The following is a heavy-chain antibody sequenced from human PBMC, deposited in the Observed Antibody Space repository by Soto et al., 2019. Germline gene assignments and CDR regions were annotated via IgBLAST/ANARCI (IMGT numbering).Heavy chain of an antibody. Sequence: PSETLSLTCAVSGGSISSGGYSWSWIRQPPGKGLEWIGYISHSGSTYYNPALKSRVTISVDRSKNQFSLKLSYVTAADTAVYYCARGLTGTVDYWGQGTLVTVSS. CDR1: GGSISSGGYS. D-gene: IGHD1-7*01. CDR3: ARGLTGTVDY. CDR2: ISHSGST. V-gene: IGHV4-30-2*01. J-gene: IGHJ4*02.